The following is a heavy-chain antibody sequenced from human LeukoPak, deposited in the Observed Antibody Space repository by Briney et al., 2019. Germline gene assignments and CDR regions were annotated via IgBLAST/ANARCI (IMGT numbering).Heavy chain of an antibody. CDR1: GFTFSSFG. CDR3: AKDRREIVASAPDF. Sequence: GGSLRLSCAASGFTFSSFGIHWVRQAPGKGLEWVAFIRYDGSQKDYAESVTGRFTISRDNSKNTLYLQMNSLRAEDTAVYYCAKDRREIVASAPDFWGQGTLVTVSS. D-gene: IGHD3-22*01. J-gene: IGHJ4*02. CDR2: IRYDGSQK. V-gene: IGHV3-30*02.